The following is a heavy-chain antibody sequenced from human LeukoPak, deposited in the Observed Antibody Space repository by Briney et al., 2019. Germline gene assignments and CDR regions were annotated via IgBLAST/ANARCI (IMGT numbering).Heavy chain of an antibody. CDR1: GFTVSSNY. V-gene: IGHV3-53*05. CDR3: ANYPYYYDSSGLDY. Sequence: GGSLRLSCAASGFTVSSNYMSWVRQAPGKGLEWVSVIYSGGSTYYADSVKGRFTISRDNSKNTLYLQMNSLRAEDTAVYYCANYPYYYDSSGLDYWGQGTLVTVSS. D-gene: IGHD3-22*01. CDR2: IYSGGST. J-gene: IGHJ4*02.